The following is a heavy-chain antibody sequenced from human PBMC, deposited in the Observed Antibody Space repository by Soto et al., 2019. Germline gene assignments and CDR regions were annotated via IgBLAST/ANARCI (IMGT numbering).Heavy chain of an antibody. CDR3: ARENLWFGEGSASDHGSKQGAQ. D-gene: IGHD3-10*01. V-gene: IGHV4-31*03. Sequence: QVQLQESGPGLVKPSQTLSLTCTVSGGSISSGGYYWSWIRQHPGKGLEWIGYIYYSGSTYYNPSLKSRVTISVDTSKNQFSLKLSSVTAADTAVYYCARENLWFGEGSASDHGSKQGAQWGQGTLVTVSS. CDR1: GGSISSGGYY. CDR2: IYYSGST. J-gene: IGHJ4*02.